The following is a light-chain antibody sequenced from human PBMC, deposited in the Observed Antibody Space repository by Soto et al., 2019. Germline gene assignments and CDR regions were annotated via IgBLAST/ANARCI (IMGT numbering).Light chain of an antibody. CDR3: QQSYSTPVT. J-gene: IGKJ5*01. Sequence: DIQMTQSPSSLSASVGDRVTITCRASQSISSYLNWYQQKPGKAPKLLIYAASSLQSGVPSRFSGSGSGTVFTLTISSLQPEDFATYYCQQSYSTPVTFGQGTRLE. CDR2: AAS. CDR1: QSISSY. V-gene: IGKV1-39*01.